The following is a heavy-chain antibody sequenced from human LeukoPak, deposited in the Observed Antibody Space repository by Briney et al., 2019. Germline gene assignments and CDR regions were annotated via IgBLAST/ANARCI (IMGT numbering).Heavy chain of an antibody. Sequence: SETLSLTCTVSGGSISSGDYYWSWIRQPPGKGLEWIGFVYYRGNTYYNPSLKSRVTISIDTVKDQFSLRLTSVSAANTAVYYCSKVGGHRFRPWGQGTLGNVFS. J-gene: IGHJ5*02. D-gene: IGHD3-16*01. CDR3: SKVGGHRFRP. CDR2: VYYRGNT. CDR1: GGSISSGDYY. V-gene: IGHV4-30-4*01.